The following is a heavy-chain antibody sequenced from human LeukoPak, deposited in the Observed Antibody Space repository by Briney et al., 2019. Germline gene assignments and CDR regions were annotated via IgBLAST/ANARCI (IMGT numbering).Heavy chain of an antibody. J-gene: IGHJ4*02. V-gene: IGHV4-39*01. CDR3: ASYYDFWSGYYHFDY. Sequence: SETLSLTCTVSGGSISSSTYYWGWIRQPPGKGLEWIGNIYYSGSTYYNPSLKSRVTISVDTSKNQFSLKLSSVTAADTAVYYCASYYDFWSGYYHFDYWGQGTLVTVSS. CDR2: IYYSGST. D-gene: IGHD3-3*01. CDR1: GGSISSSTYY.